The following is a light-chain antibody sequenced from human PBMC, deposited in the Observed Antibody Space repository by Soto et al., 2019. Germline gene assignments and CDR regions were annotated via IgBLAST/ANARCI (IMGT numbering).Light chain of an antibody. Sequence: ENVLTQSPGTLSLSPGERATLSCRASQSFSSSYLAWYQQKPGQAPRLLIYGASSRATGIPDRFSGSGSGTDFTLTISRLEPEDFAVYYCQQYGTSITFGQGTRLEI. J-gene: IGKJ5*01. V-gene: IGKV3-20*01. CDR1: QSFSSSY. CDR2: GAS. CDR3: QQYGTSIT.